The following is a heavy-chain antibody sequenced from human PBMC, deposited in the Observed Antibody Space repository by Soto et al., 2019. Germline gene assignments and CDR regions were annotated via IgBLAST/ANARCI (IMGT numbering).Heavy chain of an antibody. J-gene: IGHJ5*02. V-gene: IGHV4-39*02. Sequence: SETLSLTCTVSGGSISSSSYYWGWIRQPPGKGLEWIGSIYYSGSTYYNPSLKSRVTISVDTSKNQFSLKLSSVTAADTAVYYCAREVPAAYNWFDPWGQGTLVTVSS. CDR2: IYYSGST. D-gene: IGHD2-2*01. CDR1: GGSISSSSYY. CDR3: AREVPAAYNWFDP.